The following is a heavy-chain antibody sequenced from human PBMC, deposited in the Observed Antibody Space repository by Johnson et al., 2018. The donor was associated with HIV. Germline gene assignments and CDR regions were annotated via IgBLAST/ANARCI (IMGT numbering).Heavy chain of an antibody. CDR3: TRSPVRYGSRGFYYDDAFDI. D-gene: IGHD3-22*01. CDR1: GFTFDDYA. CDR2: ISWNSDSV. V-gene: IGHV3-9*01. J-gene: IGHJ3*02. Sequence: VQLVESGGVVVQPGGSLRLSCAASGFTFDDYAMHWVRQAPGKGLEWVSGISWNSDSVDYADSVKGRFTISRDNAKNSLYLQMNSLRTEDTALYYCTRSPVRYGSRGFYYDDAFDIWGQGTMVTVSS.